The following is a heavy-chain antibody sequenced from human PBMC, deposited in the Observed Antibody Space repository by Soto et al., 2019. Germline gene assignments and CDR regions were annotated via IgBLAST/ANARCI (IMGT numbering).Heavy chain of an antibody. V-gene: IGHV3-23*01. J-gene: IGHJ4*02. D-gene: IGHD3-9*01. CDR2: ISGSGGST. CDR1: GFTFSSYA. CDR3: ARETYYCILAGYYGVETKIVY. Sequence: GGSLRLSCAASGFTFSSYAMSWVRQAPGKGLEWVSAISGSGGSTYYADSVKGRFTISRDNSKNTLYLQMNSLRAEDTAVYYCARETYYCILAGYYGVETKIVYGGQGALVTVSS.